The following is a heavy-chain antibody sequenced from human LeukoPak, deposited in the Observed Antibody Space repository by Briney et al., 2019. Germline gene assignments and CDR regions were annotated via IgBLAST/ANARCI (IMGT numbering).Heavy chain of an antibody. Sequence: SETLSLTCTVSGGSISSYYWSWIRQPPGKGLEWIGYIYYSGSTNYNPSLKSRVTISVDTSKNQFSLKLSSVTAADTAVYYCARAGKQGSWAPGFGYYYYGMDVWGQGTTVTVSS. V-gene: IGHV4-59*01. J-gene: IGHJ6*02. D-gene: IGHD6-13*01. CDR1: GGSISSYY. CDR2: IYYSGST. CDR3: ARAGKQGSWAPGFGYYYYGMDV.